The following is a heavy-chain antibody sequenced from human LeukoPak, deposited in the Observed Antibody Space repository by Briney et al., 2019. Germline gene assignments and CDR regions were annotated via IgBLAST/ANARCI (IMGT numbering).Heavy chain of an antibody. Sequence: PSETLSLTCTVSGCSISSYYWSWIRQPPGKGLEWIGNIYYSGSTNYNPSLKSRATISVAPSKHQFSLKLSSVTAADTAVYYCARAQLLWFGGPYDYWGQGTLVTVSS. V-gene: IGHV4-59*01. J-gene: IGHJ4*02. CDR2: IYYSGST. CDR1: GCSISSYY. CDR3: ARAQLLWFGGPYDY. D-gene: IGHD3-10*01.